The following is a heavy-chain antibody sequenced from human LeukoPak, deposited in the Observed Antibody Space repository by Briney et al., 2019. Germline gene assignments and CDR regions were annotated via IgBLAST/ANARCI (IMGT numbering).Heavy chain of an antibody. J-gene: IGHJ4*02. Sequence: GGSLRLSCAASGFTFSNYAMSWVRQAPGMGLEWVSDISGGGGNTYYADSVKGRFAISRDNSKDTLYLQMNSLRAEDTAVYYCAKGVVGASSAAAAGYFAFWGQGTLVTVYS. CDR1: GFTFSNYA. D-gene: IGHD1-26*01. CDR2: ISGGGGNT. V-gene: IGHV3-23*01. CDR3: AKGVVGASSAAAAGYFAF.